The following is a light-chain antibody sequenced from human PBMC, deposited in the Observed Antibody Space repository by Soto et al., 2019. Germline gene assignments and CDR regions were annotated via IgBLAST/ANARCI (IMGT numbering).Light chain of an antibody. CDR3: QEYNSYSWT. CDR1: QSISSW. J-gene: IGKJ1*01. Sequence: DIQMTQSPSTLSASVGDRVTITCRARQSISSWLAWYQQKPGKAPKLLIYDASNLESGVPSRFSGSGSGTEFTLTISSLQLDDFATYYCQEYNSYSWTFGHGTKVDIK. CDR2: DAS. V-gene: IGKV1-5*01.